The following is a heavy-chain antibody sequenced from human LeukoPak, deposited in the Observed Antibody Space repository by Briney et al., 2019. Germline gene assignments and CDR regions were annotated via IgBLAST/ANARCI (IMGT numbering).Heavy chain of an antibody. CDR2: IYYSGST. CDR1: GGSISSSSYY. CDR3: ARTGIAVAGRRYYYYMDV. J-gene: IGHJ6*03. Sequence: SETLSLTCTVSGGSISSSSYYWGWIRQPPGKGLEWIGSIYYSGSTDYNPSLKSRVTISVDTSKNQFSLKLSSVTAADTAVYYCARTGIAVAGRRYYYYMDVWGKGTTVTISS. V-gene: IGHV4-39*07. D-gene: IGHD6-19*01.